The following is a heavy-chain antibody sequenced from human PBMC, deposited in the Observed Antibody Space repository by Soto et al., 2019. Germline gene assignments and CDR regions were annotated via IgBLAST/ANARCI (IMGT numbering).Heavy chain of an antibody. J-gene: IGHJ6*02. Sequence: QVQLVQSGAEVKKPGASVKVSGKASGYTFTSYGISWVRQAPGQGLEWMGWISAYNGNTNYAQKLQGRVTMTTDTSTSTAYMELRSLRSDDTAVYYCARVTTVTEDYYYYYGMDVWGQGTTVTVSS. CDR3: ARVTTVTEDYYYYYGMDV. CDR1: GYTFTSYG. D-gene: IGHD4-17*01. V-gene: IGHV1-18*01. CDR2: ISAYNGNT.